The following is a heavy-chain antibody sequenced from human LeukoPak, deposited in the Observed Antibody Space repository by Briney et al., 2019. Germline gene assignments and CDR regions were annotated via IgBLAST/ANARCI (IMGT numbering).Heavy chain of an antibody. CDR2: IKQDGSEK. V-gene: IGHV3-7*01. Sequence: QPGGSLRLSCAASGFTFSSYWMGWVRQAPGKGLEWVANIKQDGSEKYYVDSVKGRFTISRDNAKNSLYLQMNSLRAEDTAVYYCARDAMVRGVTVFDYWGQGTLVTASS. J-gene: IGHJ4*02. CDR3: ARDAMVRGVTVFDY. CDR1: GFTFSSYW. D-gene: IGHD3-10*01.